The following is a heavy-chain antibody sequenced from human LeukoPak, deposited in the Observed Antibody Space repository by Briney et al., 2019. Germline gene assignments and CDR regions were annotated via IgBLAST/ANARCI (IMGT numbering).Heavy chain of an antibody. Sequence: ASVKVSCKASGYTFTNYGISWVRQAPGQGLEWMGWINPDSGGTNYAQKFQGRVTMTRDSSINTASMELSRLRSDDTAVYYCARVAEKYYYDGNALAGAFEMWGQGTMVTVS. D-gene: IGHD3-22*01. J-gene: IGHJ3*02. CDR3: ARVAEKYYYDGNALAGAFEM. V-gene: IGHV1-2*02. CDR2: INPDSGGT. CDR1: GYTFTNYG.